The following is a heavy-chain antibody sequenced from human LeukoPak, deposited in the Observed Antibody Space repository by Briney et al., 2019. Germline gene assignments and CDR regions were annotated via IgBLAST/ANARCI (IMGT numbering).Heavy chain of an antibody. CDR3: ARERWDYSIDY. D-gene: IGHD4-11*01. CDR2: IWYDGSNK. J-gene: IGHJ4*02. V-gene: IGHV3-33*01. CDR1: GFTFSSYG. Sequence: GGSLRLSCAASGFTFSSYGMHWVRQAPGKGLEWVAVIWYDGSNKYYADSVKGRFTISRDNSKNTLYLQMNSLRAEDTAVYYCARERWDYSIDYWGQRTLVTVSS.